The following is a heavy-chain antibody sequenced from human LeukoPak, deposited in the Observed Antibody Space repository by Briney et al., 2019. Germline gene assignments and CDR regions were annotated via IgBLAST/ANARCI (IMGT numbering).Heavy chain of an antibody. D-gene: IGHD2-2*03. V-gene: IGHV3-48*03. CDR2: IKFGGRVI. CDR3: SRWILADPRALTSFGGTPLDS. CDR1: GFTFNNYK. Sequence: EGSLRLSCAASGFTFNNYKMYGVRQAPGKGLEWLSGIKFGGRVIYYADSVKGRFTISRDDAMNSVFLQMSGLRVDDTAVYYCSRWILADPRALTSFGGTPLDSWGQGTLVIVSS. J-gene: IGHJ4*02.